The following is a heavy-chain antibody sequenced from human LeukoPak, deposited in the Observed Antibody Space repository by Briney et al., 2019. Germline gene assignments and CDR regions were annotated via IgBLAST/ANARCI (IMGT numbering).Heavy chain of an antibody. V-gene: IGHV1-2*02. CDR2: INPNSAGT. D-gene: IGHD2-15*01. CDR1: GYTFTDYY. CDR3: ARDFHNRRWYDGPGHYFDF. J-gene: IGHJ4*02. Sequence: ASVKVSCKASGYTFTDYYIHWVRQAPGQGLEWMGWINPNSAGTNYAPKFQGRVTMSTDTSINTAYMEVTRLRSDDTAVYFCARDFHNRRWYDGPGHYFDFWGQGTLVTVSS.